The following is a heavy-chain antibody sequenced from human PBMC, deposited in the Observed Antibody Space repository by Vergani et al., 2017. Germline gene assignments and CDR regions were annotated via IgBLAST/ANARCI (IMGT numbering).Heavy chain of an antibody. Sequence: EVQLVESGGGLVQPGRSLRLSCAASGFTFDDYAMHWVRQAPGKGLEWVSGISWNSGSIGYADSVKGRFTISRDNAKNSLYLQMNSLRAEDTALYYCAKDMSPDNSGWYVDAFDIWGQGTMVTVSS. CDR1: GFTFDDYA. D-gene: IGHD3-22*01. V-gene: IGHV3-9*01. CDR2: ISWNSGSI. J-gene: IGHJ3*02. CDR3: AKDMSPDNSGWYVDAFDI.